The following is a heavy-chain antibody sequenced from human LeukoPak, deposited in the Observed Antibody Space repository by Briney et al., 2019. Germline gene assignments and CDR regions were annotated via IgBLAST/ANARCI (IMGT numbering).Heavy chain of an antibody. J-gene: IGHJ4*02. CDR3: ARDFHSSGYYHYFHY. CDR2: ISGYNGNT. D-gene: IGHD3-22*01. Sequence: GASATVSCKASGYTFTNYGISWVRQAPGQGLEWMGWISGYNGNTNYAQKLQGRVTMTTDTSTSTAYMELRSLRSDDTAVYYCARDFHSSGYYHYFHYWGQGTLVTVSS. CDR1: GYTFTNYG. V-gene: IGHV1-18*01.